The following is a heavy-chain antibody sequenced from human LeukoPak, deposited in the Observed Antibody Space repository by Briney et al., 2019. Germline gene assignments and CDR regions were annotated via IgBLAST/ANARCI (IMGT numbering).Heavy chain of an antibody. CDR1: GFTFSRYW. J-gene: IGHJ6*04. Sequence: GGSLRLSCTASGFTFSRYWMTWVRQAPGKGLECVANIEQDGSEKYYVDSVKGRFTISRDNAKNSLYLQMNSLRAEDTAVYYCAGGLRTAYPHYYYGLDVWGKGTTVTVSS. CDR3: AGGLRTAYPHYYYGLDV. CDR2: IEQDGSEK. V-gene: IGHV3-7*03. D-gene: IGHD2-21*02.